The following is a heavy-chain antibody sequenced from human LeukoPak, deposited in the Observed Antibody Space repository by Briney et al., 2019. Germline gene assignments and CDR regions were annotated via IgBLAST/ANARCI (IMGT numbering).Heavy chain of an antibody. CDR1: GGSISNYY. CDR2: IYSSGST. Sequence: SETLSLTCTVSGGSISNYYWSWIRQPPGKGLEWIGYIYSSGSTNYNPSLKSRVTISVDTSKNQFSLKLSSVTAADTAVYYCARGVRVIPSGQWFDPWGQGTLVAVSS. CDR3: ARGVRVIPSGQWFDP. J-gene: IGHJ5*02. V-gene: IGHV4-59*12. D-gene: IGHD3-3*01.